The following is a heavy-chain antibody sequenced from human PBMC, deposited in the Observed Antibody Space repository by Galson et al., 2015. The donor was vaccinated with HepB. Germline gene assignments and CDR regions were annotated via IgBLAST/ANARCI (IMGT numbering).Heavy chain of an antibody. Sequence: QSGAEVKKPGESLKISCKGSGYSFISYWIGWVRQMPGKGLEWMGIIYPGDSDTRYSPSFQGQVTISADKSISTAYLQWSSLKASDTAMYYCARASMSSGWVDAFDIWGQGTMVTVSS. CDR1: GYSFISYW. D-gene: IGHD6-19*01. V-gene: IGHV5-51*03. J-gene: IGHJ3*02. CDR3: ARASMSSGWVDAFDI. CDR2: IYPGDSDT.